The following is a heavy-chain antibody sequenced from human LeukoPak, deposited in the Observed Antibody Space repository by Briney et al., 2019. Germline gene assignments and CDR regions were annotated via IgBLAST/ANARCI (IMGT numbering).Heavy chain of an antibody. CDR1: GGSISSDGHS. D-gene: IGHD6-19*01. V-gene: IGHV4-30-2*01. CDR2: IYHSGST. Sequence: SETLSVTCAVSGGSISSDGHSWSWIRQPPGKGLEWIGYIYHSGSTSYNPSFKSRVTMSLDKSMNQFSLNLNSVTAADTAVYYCAMFRYRNGWYGADYWGQGTLVAVSS. J-gene: IGHJ4*02. CDR3: AMFRYRNGWYGADY.